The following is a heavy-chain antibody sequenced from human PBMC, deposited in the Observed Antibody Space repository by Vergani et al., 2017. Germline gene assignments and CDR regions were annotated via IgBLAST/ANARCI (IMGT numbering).Heavy chain of an antibody. CDR1: GFTFSSYA. CDR2: ISGSGVST. V-gene: IGHV3-23*01. CDR3: ANWNPLSY. Sequence: EVQLLESGGGLVQPGGSLRLSCAASGFTFSSYAISWVRQAPGKGLEWVSAISGSGVSTYYADSVKGRFTITRDNTKNTLYLQMNSLRAEDTAVYYCANWNPLSYWGQGTLVTVSS. D-gene: IGHD1-1*01. J-gene: IGHJ4*02.